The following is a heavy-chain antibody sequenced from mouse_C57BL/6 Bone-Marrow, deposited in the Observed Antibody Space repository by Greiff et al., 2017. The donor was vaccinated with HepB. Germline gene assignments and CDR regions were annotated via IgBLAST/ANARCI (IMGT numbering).Heavy chain of an antibody. Sequence: VQLQESGAELARPGASVKLSCKASGYTFTSYGISWVKQRTGQGLEWIGEIYPRSGNTYYNEKFKGKATLTADKSYSTAYMELRSLTSEDSAVYFCARYDYCYDEGFAYWGQGTLVTVSA. D-gene: IGHD2-12*01. CDR3: ARYDYCYDEGFAY. CDR2: IYPRSGNT. CDR1: GYTFTSYG. J-gene: IGHJ3*01. V-gene: IGHV1-81*01.